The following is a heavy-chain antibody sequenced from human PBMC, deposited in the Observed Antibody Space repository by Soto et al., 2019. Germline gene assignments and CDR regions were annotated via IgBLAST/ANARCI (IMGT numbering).Heavy chain of an antibody. Sequence: QVQLVQSGAEVKKPGASVKVSCKVSGYTLTELSMHWVRQAPGKGLEWMGGFDPEDGETIYAQKFQGRVTMTEDTSTDTADMAMSSLRSEDTAVYYCATAPVDTAMDLLGGFDPWGQGPLVTVSS. J-gene: IGHJ5*02. CDR2: FDPEDGET. CDR1: GYTLTELS. CDR3: ATAPVDTAMDLLGGFDP. D-gene: IGHD5-18*01. V-gene: IGHV1-24*01.